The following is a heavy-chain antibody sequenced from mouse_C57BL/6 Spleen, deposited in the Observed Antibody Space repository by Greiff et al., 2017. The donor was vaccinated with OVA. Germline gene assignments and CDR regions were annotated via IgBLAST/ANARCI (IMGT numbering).Heavy chain of an antibody. CDR2: IDPNSGGT. J-gene: IGHJ2*01. Sequence: QVQLQQPGAELVKPGASVKLSCKASGYTFTSYWMHWVKQRPGRGLEWIGRIDPNSGGTKYNEKFKSKATLTVDKPYSTAYMQLSSLTSEDSAVYYCARNEGFITTVALDYWGQGTTLTVSS. V-gene: IGHV1-72*01. D-gene: IGHD1-1*01. CDR1: GYTFTSYW. CDR3: ARNEGFITTVALDY.